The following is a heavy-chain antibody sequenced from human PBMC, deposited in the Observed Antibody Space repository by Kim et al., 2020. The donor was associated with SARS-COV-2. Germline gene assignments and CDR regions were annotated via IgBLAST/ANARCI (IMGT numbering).Heavy chain of an antibody. J-gene: IGHJ4*02. CDR3: ARDGRDYYDSSGYLLDY. CDR1: GFTFSSYE. D-gene: IGHD3-22*01. V-gene: IGHV3-48*03. Sequence: GGSLRLSCAASGFTFSSYEMNWVRQAPGKGLEWVSYISSSGSTIYYADSVKGRFTISRDNAKNSLYLQMNSLRAEDTAVYYCARDGRDYYDSSGYLLDYWGQGTLVTVSS. CDR2: ISSSGSTI.